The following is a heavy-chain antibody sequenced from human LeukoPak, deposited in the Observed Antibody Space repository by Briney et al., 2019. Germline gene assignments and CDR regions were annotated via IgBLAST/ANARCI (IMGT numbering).Heavy chain of an antibody. CDR1: GFSLSDYV. J-gene: IGHJ4*02. Sequence: GGSLRLSCVGSGFSLSDYVIHWVRQAPGKGLEWMAVVSYDGGHKYYADSVKGRFTISRDTSSDTVSLQMNSLRVEDTALYYCARDRINMMVLGHDSGLDCWGQGTLVTVSS. CDR3: ARDRINMMVLGHDSGLDC. D-gene: IGHD3-22*01. V-gene: IGHV3-30*04. CDR2: VSYDGGHK.